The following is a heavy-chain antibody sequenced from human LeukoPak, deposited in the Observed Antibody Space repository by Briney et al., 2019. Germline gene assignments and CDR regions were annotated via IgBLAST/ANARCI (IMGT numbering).Heavy chain of an antibody. CDR1: GFSLNTRGVG. D-gene: IGHD3-22*01. CDR2: LYWDDDR. Sequence: SSPTLVNPTQTLTLTCTFSGFSLNTRGVGVGWIRQPPGRALEWLALLYWDDDRRYSPSLKSRLTITKDTSKNQVVLTMTNMDPVDTATYFCAHRKNYYDSSVFDNWGQGTLVTVCS. CDR3: AHRKNYYDSSVFDN. V-gene: IGHV2-5*02. J-gene: IGHJ4*02.